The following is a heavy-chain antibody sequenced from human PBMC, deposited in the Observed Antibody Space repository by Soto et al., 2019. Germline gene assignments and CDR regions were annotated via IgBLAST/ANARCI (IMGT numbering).Heavy chain of an antibody. CDR3: TRDPDYGDYWGYFFDY. CDR2: INPTSGAT. CDR1: GYAFAAFF. J-gene: IGHJ4*02. D-gene: IGHD4-17*01. Sequence: QGQLVQSGAEVKKPGASVKVSCKTSGYAFAAFFIHWIGQAPGQGLEWMGWINPTSGATVSAQKFQDRVTTTRDTSISTAYMELRGLKSDDTAAYYCTRDPDYGDYWGYFFDYWGQGTPVSVSS. V-gene: IGHV1-2*02.